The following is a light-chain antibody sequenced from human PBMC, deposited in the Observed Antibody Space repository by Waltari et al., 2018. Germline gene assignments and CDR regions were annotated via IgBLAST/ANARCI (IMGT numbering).Light chain of an antibody. J-gene: IGKJ4*01. CDR1: QSVYNF. CDR3: QQRTNSPPLT. V-gene: IGKV3-11*01. Sequence: VVLTQSPATLSLSPGERATLSCRASQSVYNFLAWYQQKPGQAPRLLIYDASQRATGIPARFSGSGSATDFPLTISILEPEDVAVYYCQQRTNSPPLTFGGGTKVEIK. CDR2: DAS.